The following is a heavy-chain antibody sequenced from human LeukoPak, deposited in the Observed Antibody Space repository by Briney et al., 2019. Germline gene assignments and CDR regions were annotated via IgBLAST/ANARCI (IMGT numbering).Heavy chain of an antibody. D-gene: IGHD3-16*01. J-gene: IGHJ4*02. V-gene: IGHV3-48*03. CDR2: ITSGASVI. CDR1: GSTFKSYH. Sequence: PGGSLRLSCVASGSTFKSYHMNWVRQAPGKGLEWLSGITSGASVIYYADSVKGRFTISRDDAKNSLFLQMSGLTVDDTAVYYCARKRIADLGDETSFGGSPFDSWGQGTLVIVSS. CDR3: ARKRIADLGDETSFGGSPFDS.